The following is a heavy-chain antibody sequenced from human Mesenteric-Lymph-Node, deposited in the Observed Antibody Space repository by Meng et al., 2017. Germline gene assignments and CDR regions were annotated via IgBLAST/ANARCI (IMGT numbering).Heavy chain of an antibody. D-gene: IGHD2-15*01. CDR3: ARGGRGCFDF. Sequence: QVQFVQSGAEVKKPGASMKVSCKASGYTFISYTIHWLRQAPGQRLEWMGWINTGNGNTKYSHKFQDRVTITRDTSASAAYMELSSLRSEDTAVYYCARGGRGCFDFWGQGTLVTVS. CDR1: GYTFISYT. J-gene: IGHJ4*02. V-gene: IGHV1-3*04. CDR2: INTGNGNT.